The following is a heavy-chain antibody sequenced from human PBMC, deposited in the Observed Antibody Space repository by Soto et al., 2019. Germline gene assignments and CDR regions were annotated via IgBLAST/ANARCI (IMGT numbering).Heavy chain of an antibody. Sequence: SETLSLTCTVSGGSISSYYWSWIRQPPGKGLEWIGYIYYSGSTNYNPSLKSRVTISVDTSKNQFSLKLSSVTAADTAVYHCARDLGSSHYYYYGMDVWGQGTTVTVSS. J-gene: IGHJ6*02. CDR2: IYYSGST. V-gene: IGHV4-59*01. D-gene: IGHD2-2*01. CDR1: GGSISSYY. CDR3: ARDLGSSHYYYYGMDV.